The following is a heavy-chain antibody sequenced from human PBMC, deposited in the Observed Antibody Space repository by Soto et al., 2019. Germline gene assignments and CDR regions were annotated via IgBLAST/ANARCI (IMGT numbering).Heavy chain of an antibody. CDR3: AREVAAGGYYFDY. CDR2: IWYDGSNK. D-gene: IGHD6-13*01. Sequence: QVQLVESGGGVVQPGRSLRLSCAASGFIFSDYGMHWVRQAPGKGLEWVAVIWYDGSNKFYADSVKGRFTISRDNSKKTLYLQMNSLRAEDTAVYSCAREVAAGGYYFDYWGQGTLVTVSS. V-gene: IGHV3-33*01. CDR1: GFIFSDYG. J-gene: IGHJ4*02.